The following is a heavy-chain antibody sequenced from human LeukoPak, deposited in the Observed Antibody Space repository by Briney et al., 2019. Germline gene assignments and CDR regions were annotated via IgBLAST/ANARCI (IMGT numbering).Heavy chain of an antibody. Sequence: VASVKVSCKASGGTFSSYAISWVRQAPGRGLEWMGGIIPIFGTANYAQKFQGRVTITADKSTSTAYMELSSLRSEDTAVYYCARDGGSHGSGSRNWFDPWGQGTLVTVSS. CDR3: ARDGGSHGSGSRNWFDP. CDR1: GGTFSSYA. J-gene: IGHJ5*02. V-gene: IGHV1-69*06. CDR2: IIPIFGTA. D-gene: IGHD3-10*01.